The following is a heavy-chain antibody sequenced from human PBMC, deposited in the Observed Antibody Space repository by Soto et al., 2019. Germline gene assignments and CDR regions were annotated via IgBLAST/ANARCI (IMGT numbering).Heavy chain of an antibody. Sequence: EVRLVESGGGLVKPGGSLNPSCDASGFTFSENWRSWVRQAPGKGLEWVANIKRDGSRIDYLDSVKGRFTISRDNARESLVLQMNSLRAEDTAVYYCARDPTFGAVDYWGQGTQVIVSS. CDR2: IKRDGSRI. V-gene: IGHV3-7*01. CDR1: GFTFSENW. D-gene: IGHD3-16*01. CDR3: ARDPTFGAVDY. J-gene: IGHJ4*02.